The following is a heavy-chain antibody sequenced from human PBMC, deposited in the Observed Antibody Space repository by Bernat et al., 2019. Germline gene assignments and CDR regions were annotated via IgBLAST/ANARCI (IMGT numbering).Heavy chain of an antibody. Sequence: EVQLVESGGGLVQPGGSLRLSCAASGFTFSKYWMHWVRQAPGKGLVWVSRISSDGSTTSYADSVKGRFTISRDNAKNTLFLQMNSLSAEDTAVYFCAREGSDTPYNWFDPWGQGTLVTVSS. CDR3: AREGSDTPYNWFDP. V-gene: IGHV3-74*01. J-gene: IGHJ5*02. CDR1: GFTFSKYW. D-gene: IGHD5-18*01. CDR2: ISSDGSTT.